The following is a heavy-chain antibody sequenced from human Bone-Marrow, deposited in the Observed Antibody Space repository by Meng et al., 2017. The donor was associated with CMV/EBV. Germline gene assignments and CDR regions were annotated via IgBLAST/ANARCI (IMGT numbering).Heavy chain of an antibody. Sequence: SWVRQAPGQGIELVGGIIPISDTATSAQKFQGRVPITADESTSTAYMELSSLRSEDTAVYYCARGTIVVVPAAIRVVYYYYGMDVWGQGTTVTVSS. CDR3: ARGTIVVVPAAIRVVYYYYGMDV. D-gene: IGHD2-2*02. V-gene: IGHV1-69*01. CDR2: IIPISDTA. J-gene: IGHJ6*02.